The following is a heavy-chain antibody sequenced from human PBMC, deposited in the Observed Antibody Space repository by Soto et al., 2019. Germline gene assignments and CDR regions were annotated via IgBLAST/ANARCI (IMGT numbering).Heavy chain of an antibody. V-gene: IGHV3-33*01. J-gene: IGHJ4*02. CDR2: IWYDGSNK. CDR3: ARESSNYVFDY. D-gene: IGHD6-13*01. Sequence: QHGGSLRLSCAASGFTFSSNGMHWVRQAPGKGLEWVAAIWYDGSNKYYADSVKGRFTISRDNSKNTLYLQMNSLRAEDTAVYYCARESSNYVFDYWGQGTLVTVSS. CDR1: GFTFSSNG.